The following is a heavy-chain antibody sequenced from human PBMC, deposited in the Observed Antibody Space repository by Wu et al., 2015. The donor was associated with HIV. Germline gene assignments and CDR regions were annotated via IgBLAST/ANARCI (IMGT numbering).Heavy chain of an antibody. CDR2: ISAYNGNT. CDR3: ARAGPVYYYDSSGYRL. V-gene: IGHV1-18*04. CDR1: GYTFRVYF. J-gene: IGHJ4*02. D-gene: IGHD3-22*01. Sequence: VQLVQSGAEVKGSGASVKVSCKASGYTFRVYFLHWVRQAPGQGLEWMGWISAYNGNTNYAQKLQGRVTMTTDTSTSTAYMELRSLRSDDTAVYYCARAGPVYYYDSSGYRLWGQGTLVTVSS.